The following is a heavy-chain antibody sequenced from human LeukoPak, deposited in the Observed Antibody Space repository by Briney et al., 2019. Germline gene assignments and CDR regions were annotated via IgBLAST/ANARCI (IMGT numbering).Heavy chain of an antibody. CDR1: GFTFSSYW. CDR2: ISSDGSST. J-gene: IGHJ4*02. V-gene: IGHV3-74*01. Sequence: GGSLRLSCAASGFTFSSYWMHWVRQAPGKGLVWVSRISSDGSSTSYADSVKGRFTISRDNAKNTLYLQMNSLRAEDTAVYYCTRDGSYANDYWGQGTLVTVSS. CDR3: TRDGSYANDY. D-gene: IGHD2-15*01.